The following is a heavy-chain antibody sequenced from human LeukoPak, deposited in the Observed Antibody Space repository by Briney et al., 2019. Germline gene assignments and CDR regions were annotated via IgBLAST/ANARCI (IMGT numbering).Heavy chain of an antibody. CDR3: ASRGEMANREIYFDY. D-gene: IGHD5-24*01. J-gene: IGHJ4*02. CDR2: IIPIFGIA. Sequence: SVKVSCKVSGYTLTELSMHWVRQAPGQGLEWMGRIIPIFGIANYAQKFQGRVTITADKSTSTAYMELSSLRSEDTAVYYCASRGEMANREIYFDYWGQGTLVTVSS. V-gene: IGHV1-69*02. CDR1: GYTLTELS.